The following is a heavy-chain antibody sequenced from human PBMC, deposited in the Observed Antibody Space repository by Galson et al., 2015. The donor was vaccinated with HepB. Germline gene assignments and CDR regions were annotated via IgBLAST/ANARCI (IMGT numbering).Heavy chain of an antibody. CDR3: AHSRDSASVSFDS. CDR2: IYWDDDQ. J-gene: IGHJ4*02. Sequence: PALVKPTQTLTLTCTFSGFSLSTSEEGVGVAWIRQPPGKALEWLALIYWDDDQRYSPSLKNRLTITKDSSKDQVVLIMTKMDPMDTATYYCAHSRDSASVSFDSWGQGSQVTVSS. D-gene: IGHD4-17*01. CDR1: GFSLSTSEEG. V-gene: IGHV2-5*02.